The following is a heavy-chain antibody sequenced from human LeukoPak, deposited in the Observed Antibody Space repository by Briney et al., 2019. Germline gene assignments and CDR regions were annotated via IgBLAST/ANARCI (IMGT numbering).Heavy chain of an antibody. CDR1: GGSIISYY. J-gene: IGHJ3*02. CDR3: ARHPADYDFGSAYAFDI. V-gene: IGHV4-4*09. D-gene: IGHD3-3*01. Sequence: SETLSLTCTVSGGSIISYYWSWIRQPPGKGLERIGYIYTSASTNYNPSLKSRVTISVDTSKNQFSLKLSSVTAADTAVYYCARHPADYDFGSAYAFDIWGHGTMVTVSS. CDR2: IYTSAST.